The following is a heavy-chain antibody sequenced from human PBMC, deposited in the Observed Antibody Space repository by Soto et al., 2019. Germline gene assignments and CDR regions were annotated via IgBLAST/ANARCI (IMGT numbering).Heavy chain of an antibody. D-gene: IGHD3-10*01. CDR1: GYTFTSHH. V-gene: IGHV1-3*05. J-gene: IGHJ4*02. CDR2: INAGDGYI. CDR3: ARAIGMVALDY. Sequence: QVQFVQSGAEEREPGASVKVTCKTSGYTFTSHHIHWVRQAPGQWLEWMGLINAGDGYIQYSRTFQDRVTFSRDTSAGTAYMEFSGLTYEDTAVYYCARAIGMVALDYWGQGTLVTVSS.